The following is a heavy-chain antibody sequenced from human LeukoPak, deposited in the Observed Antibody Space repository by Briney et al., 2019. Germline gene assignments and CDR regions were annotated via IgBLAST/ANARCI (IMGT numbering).Heavy chain of an antibody. V-gene: IGHV3-21*01. CDR2: IGSSSSSI. Sequence: PGGSLRLSCAASGFTFSSYAMSWVRQAPGKGLEWVSAIGSSSSSIYYADSVKGRFTISRDNAKNSLYLQMNSLRAEDTAVYYCARESGEAFDIWGQGTMVTVSS. J-gene: IGHJ3*02. CDR1: GFTFSSYA. CDR3: ARESGEAFDI. D-gene: IGHD7-27*01.